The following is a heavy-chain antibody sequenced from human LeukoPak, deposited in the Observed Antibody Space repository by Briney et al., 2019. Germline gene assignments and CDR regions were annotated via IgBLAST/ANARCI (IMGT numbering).Heavy chain of an antibody. CDR3: ARNLGSSGRGGDY. Sequence: GGSLRLSCAASGFTVSSNYMSWVRQAPGKGLEWVSVIYSGGSTYYADSVKGRFTISRHNSKSTLYLQMNSLRAEDTAVYYCARNLGSSGRGGDYWGQGTLVTVSS. V-gene: IGHV3-53*04. J-gene: IGHJ4*02. CDR2: IYSGGST. D-gene: IGHD6-19*01. CDR1: GFTVSSNY.